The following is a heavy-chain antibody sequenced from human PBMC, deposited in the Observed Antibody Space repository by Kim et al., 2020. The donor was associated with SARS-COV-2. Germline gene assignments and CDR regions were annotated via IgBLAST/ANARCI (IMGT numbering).Heavy chain of an antibody. J-gene: IGHJ4*02. Sequence: GGSLRLSCAASGIDFSYYYMSWIRQAPGKGLEWVSYISSSGSYTKYADSLKGRFTISRDNAENSLYLEMDSLRPEDTAVYYCVRVAVGASSWYYFDSWGQGTMVTVYS. V-gene: IGHV3-11*05. CDR2: ISSSGSYT. CDR3: VRVAVGASSWYYFDS. CDR1: GIDFSYYY. D-gene: IGHD6-13*01.